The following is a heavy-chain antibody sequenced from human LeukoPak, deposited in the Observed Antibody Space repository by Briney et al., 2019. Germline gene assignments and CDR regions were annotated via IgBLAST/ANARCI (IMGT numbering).Heavy chain of an antibody. V-gene: IGHV4-59*01. CDR3: ARGFDSKSTYFDY. Sequence: ETLSLTCTVSGGSISNSYWNWIRQPPGKGLEWIGYIYYSGSTNYNHSLWSRVTISVDTSKNQFSLRLTSVTAADTAVYYCARGFDSKSTYFDYWGPGNLGSVSS. CDR1: GGSISNSY. D-gene: IGHD5-12*01. CDR2: IYYSGST. J-gene: IGHJ4*02.